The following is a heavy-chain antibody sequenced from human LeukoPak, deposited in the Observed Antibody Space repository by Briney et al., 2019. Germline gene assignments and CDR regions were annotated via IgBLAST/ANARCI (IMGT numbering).Heavy chain of an antibody. J-gene: IGHJ2*01. V-gene: IGHV3-30*02. CDR3: ESKDIVVVPAGRDRYFDL. CDR2: IRYDGSNK. D-gene: IGHD2-2*01. Sequence: SGXSLRLSCAASGFTFSSYGMHWVRQAPGKGLEWVAFIRYDGSNKYYADSVKGRFTISRDNSKNTLYLQMNSLRAEDTAVYYCESKDIVVVPAGRDRYFDLWGRGTLVTVSS. CDR1: GFTFSSYG.